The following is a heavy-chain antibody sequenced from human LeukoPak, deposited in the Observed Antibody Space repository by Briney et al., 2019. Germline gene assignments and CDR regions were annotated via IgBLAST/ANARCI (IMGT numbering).Heavy chain of an antibody. CDR1: GYTLTELS. D-gene: IGHD6-19*01. J-gene: IGHJ4*02. CDR2: FYPEDGET. CDR3: ATGPGYSSGWDFDY. V-gene: IGHV1-24*01. Sequence: ASVKVSCKVSGYTLTELSMHWVRQAPGKGLEWMGGFYPEDGETIYAQKFQGRVTMTEDTSTDTAYMELSSLRSEDTAVYYCATGPGYSSGWDFDYWGQGTLVTVSS.